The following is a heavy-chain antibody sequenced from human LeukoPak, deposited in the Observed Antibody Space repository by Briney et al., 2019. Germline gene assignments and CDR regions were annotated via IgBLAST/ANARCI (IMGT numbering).Heavy chain of an antibody. CDR2: IYYSGST. J-gene: IGHJ6*02. D-gene: IGHD3-22*01. CDR1: GGSISSYY. Sequence: PSETLSLTCTVSGGSISSYYWSWIRQPPGKGLEWIGYIYYSGSTNSNPSLKSRVTISVDTSKNQFSLKLSPVTAADTAVYYCARDRNYDSTYGMDVWGQGTTVTVSS. V-gene: IGHV4-59*01. CDR3: ARDRNYDSTYGMDV.